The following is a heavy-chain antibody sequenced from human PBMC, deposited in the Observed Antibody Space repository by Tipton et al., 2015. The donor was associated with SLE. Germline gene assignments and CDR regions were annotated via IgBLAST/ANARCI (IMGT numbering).Heavy chain of an antibody. Sequence: QLVQSGAEVKKPGASVKVSCKASGYMFTSYGISWVRQAPGQGPEWMGWISTDNGNTNYPQKFQGRVIMTTDRSTSTAYIELTSLRSDDTAVYFCARDFSVVDYHGSGSPFDKWGQGTLVTVSS. J-gene: IGHJ4*02. CDR3: ARDFSVVDYHGSGSPFDK. D-gene: IGHD3-10*01. CDR1: GYMFTSYG. V-gene: IGHV1-18*01. CDR2: ISTDNGNT.